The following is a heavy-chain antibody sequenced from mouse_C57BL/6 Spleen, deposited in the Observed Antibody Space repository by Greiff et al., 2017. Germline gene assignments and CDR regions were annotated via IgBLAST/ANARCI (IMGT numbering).Heavy chain of an antibody. J-gene: IGHJ3*01. CDR1: GYNFTSYW. CDR2: IHPNSGST. Sequence: QVQLKQPGAELVKPGASVKLSCKASGYNFTSYWMHWVKQRPGRGLEWIGMIHPNSGSTNYNEKFKSKATLTVDKSSSTAYMQLSSLTSEDSAVYYCARDGNYVGFAYWGQGTLVTVSA. CDR3: ARDGNYVGFAY. V-gene: IGHV1-64*01. D-gene: IGHD2-1*01.